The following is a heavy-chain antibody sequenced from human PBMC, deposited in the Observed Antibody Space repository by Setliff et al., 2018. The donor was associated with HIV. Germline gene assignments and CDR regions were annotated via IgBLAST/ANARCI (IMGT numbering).Heavy chain of an antibody. Sequence: ASVKVSCKASGYTFTDYYFHWVRQAPGQGLEWMGWVNPKFGGTLYAQKFRGRVTMTRDMSINTAYMELTRLRSDDTAVYYCARESVISDAKIDFWGRGTLVTVSS. CDR3: ARESVISDAKIDF. CDR2: VNPKFGGT. CDR1: GYTFTDYY. J-gene: IGHJ2*01. D-gene: IGHD3-22*01. V-gene: IGHV1-2*02.